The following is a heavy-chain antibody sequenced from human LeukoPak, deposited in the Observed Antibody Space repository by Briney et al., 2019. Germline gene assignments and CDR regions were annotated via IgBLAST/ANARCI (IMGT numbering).Heavy chain of an antibody. CDR1: GFTLSSYS. CDR2: ISSSSSYI. D-gene: IGHD3-22*01. Sequence: GGSLRLSCAASGFTLSSYSMNWFRQAPGKGLEWVSSISSSSSYIYYADSVKGRFTISRDNAKNSLYLQMNSLRAEDTAVYYCANYYDSSGLRYWGQGTLVTVSS. J-gene: IGHJ4*02. CDR3: ANYYDSSGLRY. V-gene: IGHV3-21*01.